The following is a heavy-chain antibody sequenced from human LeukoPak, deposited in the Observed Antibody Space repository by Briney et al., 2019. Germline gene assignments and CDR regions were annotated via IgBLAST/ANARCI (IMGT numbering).Heavy chain of an antibody. Sequence: PSETLSLTCTVSGGSISSSRYYWGGIRQPPGKGVEGIVSIYYSGRTYYNPSLKSRVTISVDTSKNQFSLKLSSVTAADTAVYYCASMSDYDILTGYESDYWGQGTLVTVSS. CDR1: GGSISSSRYY. CDR3: ASMSDYDILTGYESDY. D-gene: IGHD3-9*01. V-gene: IGHV4-39*01. J-gene: IGHJ4*02. CDR2: IYYSGRT.